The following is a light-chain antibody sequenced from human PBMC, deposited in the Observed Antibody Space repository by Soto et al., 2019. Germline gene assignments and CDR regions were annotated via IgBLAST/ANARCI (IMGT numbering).Light chain of an antibody. CDR3: QQRSNWPGA. CDR2: DAS. CDR1: QSVSRY. V-gene: IGKV3-11*01. J-gene: IGKJ2*01. Sequence: EIVLTQSPVTLSFSPGESATLSCRARQSVSRYLAWYQKKPGQAPRLLIYDASKRATGIPARFSGSGSGTDFTLTISSLEPEDFAVYYCQQRSNWPGAFGQGTKLEIK.